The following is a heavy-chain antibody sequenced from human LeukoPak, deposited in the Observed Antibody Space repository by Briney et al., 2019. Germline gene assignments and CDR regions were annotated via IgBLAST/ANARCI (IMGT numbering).Heavy chain of an antibody. V-gene: IGHV4-34*01. D-gene: IGHD1-26*01. Sequence: SETLSLTCDVSGGSFGTYHWTWIRQSPGKGLEWIGEITLSGCTIYDPFLETRVTISQDTSKTRFSLNLNSLTAGDPAICYCAGGIEAAWEVLPSGGQGTLVSVSS. CDR1: GGSFGTYH. CDR2: ITLSGCT. CDR3: AGGIEAAWEVLPS. J-gene: IGHJ4*02.